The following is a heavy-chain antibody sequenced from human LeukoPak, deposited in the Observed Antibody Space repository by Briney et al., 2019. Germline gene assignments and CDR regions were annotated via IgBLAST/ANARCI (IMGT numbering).Heavy chain of an antibody. CDR1: GGTFSSYA. Sequence: SVKVSRKASGGTFSSYAISWVRQAPGQGLEWMGGIIPIFGTPNYAQKFQGRLTITADESTSTAYMELSSLRSEDTAVYHCARGSVAGSHYYYGMDVWGKGTTVTVSS. CDR2: IIPIFGTP. V-gene: IGHV1-69*13. D-gene: IGHD6-19*01. CDR3: ARGSVAGSHYYYGMDV. J-gene: IGHJ6*04.